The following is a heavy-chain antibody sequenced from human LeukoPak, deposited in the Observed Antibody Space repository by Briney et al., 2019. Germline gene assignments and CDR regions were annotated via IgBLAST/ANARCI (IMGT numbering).Heavy chain of an antibody. Sequence: ASVKVSCKVSGYTLTELSMHWVRQAPGKGLEWMGGFDPEDGETIYAQKFQGRVTMTEDTSTDTAYMELSSLRSEDTAVYYCATRWTPPWATGTTVDAFDIWGQGTMVTVSS. D-gene: IGHD1-1*01. CDR1: GYTLTELS. CDR2: FDPEDGET. CDR3: ATRWTPPWATGTTVDAFDI. V-gene: IGHV1-24*01. J-gene: IGHJ3*02.